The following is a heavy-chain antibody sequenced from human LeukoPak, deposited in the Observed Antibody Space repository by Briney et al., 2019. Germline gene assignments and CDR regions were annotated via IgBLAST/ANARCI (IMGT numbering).Heavy chain of an antibody. J-gene: IGHJ4*02. CDR3: AKFFRPYLAGGTGSR. CDR2: ISRSSDRT. Sequence: GGSLRLSCAASGFTFSSYAMSWVRKAPGIRREWVSTISRSSDRTDYADSVEARFTISRDNSTNTLYLQMNSLRAEDTALYSCAKFFRPYLAGGTGSRWGQGTLVTVSS. V-gene: IGHV3-23*01. CDR1: GFTFSSYA. D-gene: IGHD3-10*01.